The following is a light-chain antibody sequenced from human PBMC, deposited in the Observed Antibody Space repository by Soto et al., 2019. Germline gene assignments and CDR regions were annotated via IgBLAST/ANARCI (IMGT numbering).Light chain of an antibody. CDR2: GAS. Sequence: EIVMTQSPATLSVSPGERVTLSCRASQSISTNLAWYQQKPGQDPRLLLYGASTRATGIPTRFSGRGSGTAFTDTIGGRQSEDFAVFYGKHYNDRPTPFGHGTRLKI. CDR1: QSISTN. CDR3: KHYNDRPTP. V-gene: IGKV3-15*01. J-gene: IGKJ1*01.